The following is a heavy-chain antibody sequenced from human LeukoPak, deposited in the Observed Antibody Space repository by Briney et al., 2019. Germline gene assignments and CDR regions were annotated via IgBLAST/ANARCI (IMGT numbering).Heavy chain of an antibody. V-gene: IGHV3-7*03. J-gene: IGHJ4*02. CDR3: AKGGYSS. Sequence: GGSLRLSCEASGFTFSSYWMSWVRQAPGKGLEWVANIKTDGSEKYYVDSVKGRFTISRDNAKNSLYLQMNSLRAEDTAVYYCAKGGYSSWGQGTRVTVSS. CDR2: IKTDGSEK. CDR1: GFTFSSYW. D-gene: IGHD3-16*02.